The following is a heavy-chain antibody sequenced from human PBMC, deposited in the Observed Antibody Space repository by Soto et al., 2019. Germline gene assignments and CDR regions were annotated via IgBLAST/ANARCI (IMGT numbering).Heavy chain of an antibody. Sequence: EVQLVESGGGLVQPGGSLRLSCAASGFTFNNFWMYRVRQTPEKGLVWVSGINSDGTTTIYADSVKGRFTISRDTAKNTLYLQMNSLTVEDTAIYYCVRDIRWGQGTLVTVSS. J-gene: IGHJ4*02. CDR3: VRDIR. CDR1: GFTFNNFW. CDR2: INSDGTTT. V-gene: IGHV3-74*01.